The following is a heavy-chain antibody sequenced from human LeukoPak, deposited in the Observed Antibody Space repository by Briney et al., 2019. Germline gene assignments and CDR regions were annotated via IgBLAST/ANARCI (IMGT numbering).Heavy chain of an antibody. J-gene: IGHJ4*02. V-gene: IGHV3-33*06. Sequence: GGSLRLSCAASGFPFSSYGMHWVRQAPGKGLEWVAVIWYDGSNKYYADSVKGRFTISRDNSKNTLYLQMNSLRAEDTALYYCAKVVGTGTTPTDYWGQGTLVTVSS. D-gene: IGHD1-1*01. CDR3: AKVVGTGTTPTDY. CDR2: IWYDGSNK. CDR1: GFPFSSYG.